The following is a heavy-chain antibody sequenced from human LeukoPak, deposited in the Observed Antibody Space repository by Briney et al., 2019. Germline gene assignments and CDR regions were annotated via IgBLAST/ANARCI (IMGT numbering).Heavy chain of an antibody. V-gene: IGHV3-33*01. D-gene: IGHD3-22*01. J-gene: IGHJ4*02. CDR3: ARAPAVYYDSSGYYSHFDY. Sequence: QPGGSLRLSCAASGFTFSSYGMHWVRQAPGKGLEWVAVIWYDGSNKYYADSVKGRFTISRDNSKNTLYLQMNSLRAEDTAVYYCARAPAVYYDSSGYYSHFDYWGQGTLVTVSS. CDR2: IWYDGSNK. CDR1: GFTFSSYG.